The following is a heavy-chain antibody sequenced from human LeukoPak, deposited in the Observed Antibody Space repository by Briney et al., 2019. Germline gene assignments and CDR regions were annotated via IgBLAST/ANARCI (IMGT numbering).Heavy chain of an antibody. CDR1: GGSISSNTW. CDR2: LYHTGST. CDR3: ARASTVTIFGVVILDY. D-gene: IGHD3-3*01. V-gene: IGHV4-4*02. Sequence: PSGTLSLTCAVSGGSISSNTWWSWVRQPPGKGLEWIGELYHTGSTNYNPSLKSRLTISVDKSKNQFSLKLSSVTAADTAVYYCARASTVTIFGVVILDYWGQGTLVTVSS. J-gene: IGHJ4*02.